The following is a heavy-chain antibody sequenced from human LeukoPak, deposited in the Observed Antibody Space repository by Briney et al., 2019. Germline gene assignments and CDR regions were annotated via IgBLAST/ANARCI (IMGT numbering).Heavy chain of an antibody. CDR1: GFTFSSYE. J-gene: IGHJ4*02. V-gene: IGHV3-48*03. D-gene: IGHD1-14*01. CDR2: ISSSGSTI. Sequence: GGSLRLSCAASGFTFSSYEMNWVRQAPGKGLEWVSYISSSGSTIYYADSVKGRFTISRDNAKNSLYPQMNSLRAEDTAVYYCARDPEGFDYWGQGTLVTVSS. CDR3: ARDPEGFDY.